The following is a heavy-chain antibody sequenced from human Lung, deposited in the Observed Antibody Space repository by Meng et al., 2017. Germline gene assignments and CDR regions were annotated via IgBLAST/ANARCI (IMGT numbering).Heavy chain of an antibody. Sequence: VPWQESGPGLVKPSGPLPLTCAVSGGSITSSTWWSWVRQSPGKGLEWFGEIFHSGSTNYNPPLESRVTISVDKSKNQFSLKVYSVTAADTATYYCARFDISSSGRGDYWGQGILVTVSS. D-gene: IGHD1-26*01. CDR1: GGSITSSTW. J-gene: IGHJ4*02. CDR2: IFHSGST. CDR3: ARFDISSSGRGDY. V-gene: IGHV4-4*02.